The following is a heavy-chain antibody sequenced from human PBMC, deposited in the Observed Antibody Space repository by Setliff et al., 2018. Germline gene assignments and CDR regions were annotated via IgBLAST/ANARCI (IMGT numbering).Heavy chain of an antibody. J-gene: IGHJ1*01. D-gene: IGHD1-1*01. CDR3: VREGYSEYFQD. CDR2: IYHSGTT. Sequence: SETLSLTCAVSGYSISSGFYWGWIRQPPGKGLEWIGSIYHSGTTYYNPSLKSRVTMSVDTSKNQLSLTLSSVTAADTAVYYCVREGYSEYFQDWGRGTLVTVSS. V-gene: IGHV4-38-2*01. CDR1: GYSISSGFY.